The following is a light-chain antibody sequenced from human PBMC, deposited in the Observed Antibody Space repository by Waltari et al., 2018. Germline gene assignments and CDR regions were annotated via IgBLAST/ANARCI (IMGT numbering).Light chain of an antibody. Sequence: QSVLTQPPSVSGAPGQRVTISCTGSRSNIGAGYDVHWYQQVPGTAPKVLISANTNRPSGVPDRFSGSKSDTSASLAITGLQAEDEADYYCQSYDSSLSGWVFGGGTKLTVL. V-gene: IGLV1-40*01. CDR3: QSYDSSLSGWV. CDR1: RSNIGAGYD. J-gene: IGLJ3*02. CDR2: ANT.